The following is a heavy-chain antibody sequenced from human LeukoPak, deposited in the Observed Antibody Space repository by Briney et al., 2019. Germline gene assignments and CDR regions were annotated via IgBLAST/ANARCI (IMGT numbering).Heavy chain of an antibody. CDR3: AKDSASRVDV. CDR2: ITYEGSNK. D-gene: IGHD3-10*01. V-gene: IGHV3-30*19. Sequence: GGSLRLSCAASGFTFSSFGMHWVRRAPGRGLEWVAVITYEGSNKYYTDSVKGRFIISRDNSKNTLYLQMNNQRGEDTAVYYCAKDSASRVDVWGQGTTVTVSS. J-gene: IGHJ6*02. CDR1: GFTFSSFG.